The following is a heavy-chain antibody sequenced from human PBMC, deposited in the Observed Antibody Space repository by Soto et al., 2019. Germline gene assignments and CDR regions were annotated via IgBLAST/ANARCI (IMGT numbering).Heavy chain of an antibody. CDR3: ARAPYYDSSGSFVYFDY. V-gene: IGHV1-69*13. CDR1: GGTFSSYA. CDR2: IIPIFGTA. J-gene: IGHJ4*02. D-gene: IGHD3-22*01. Sequence: SVKVSCKASGGTFSSYAISWLRQAPGQGLEWMGGIIPIFGTANYAQKFQGRVTITADESTSTAYMELSSLRSEDTAVYYCARAPYYDSSGSFVYFDYWGQGTLVTVSS.